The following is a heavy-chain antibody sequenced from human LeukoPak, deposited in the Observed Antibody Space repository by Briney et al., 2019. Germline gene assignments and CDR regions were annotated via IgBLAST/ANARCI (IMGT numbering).Heavy chain of an antibody. V-gene: IGHV3-23*01. CDR2: ISGSGGST. Sequence: GGSLRLSCAASGFTFSSYGMSWVRQAPGKGLEWVSAISGSGGSTYYADSVKGRFTISRDNSKNTLDLQMNSLRAEDTAVYYCAKDREYGSGTDYWGQGTLVTVSS. CDR1: GFTFSSYG. D-gene: IGHD3-10*01. CDR3: AKDREYGSGTDY. J-gene: IGHJ4*02.